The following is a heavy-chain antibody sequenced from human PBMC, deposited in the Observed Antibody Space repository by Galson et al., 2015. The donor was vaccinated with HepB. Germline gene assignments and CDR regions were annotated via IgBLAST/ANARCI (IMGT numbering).Heavy chain of an antibody. Sequence: PGKGLEWVSSISSSSDYIFYAGSVKGRFTISRDNGKNSVFLQMNSLRAEDTAVYYCTTKTSGTYPFDYWGQGTLVTVSS. D-gene: IGHD1-26*01. V-gene: IGHV3-21*01. J-gene: IGHJ4*02. CDR3: TTKTSGTYPFDY. CDR2: ISSSSDYI.